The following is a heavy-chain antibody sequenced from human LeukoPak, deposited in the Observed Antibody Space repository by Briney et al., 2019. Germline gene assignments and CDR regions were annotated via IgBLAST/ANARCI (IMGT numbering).Heavy chain of an antibody. Sequence: ASVKVSCKASGYTFTRYYMNWVRQAPGQGLEWMGWINPNNGVTKYAQKFQGRVTMTTDTSISTAYMELSSLKSNDTAVYYCARDQKMGNSSYNWFEHWGQGTQVTVSS. J-gene: IGHJ5*02. CDR3: ARDQKMGNSSYNWFEH. V-gene: IGHV1-2*02. D-gene: IGHD1-26*01. CDR1: GYTFTRYY. CDR2: INPNNGVT.